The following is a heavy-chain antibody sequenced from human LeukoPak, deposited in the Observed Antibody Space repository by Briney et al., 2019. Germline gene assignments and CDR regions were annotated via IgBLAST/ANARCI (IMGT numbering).Heavy chain of an antibody. D-gene: IGHD3-22*01. Sequence: PWGSLRLSCAASGFTFSSYSMNWVRQAPGKGLEWVSYISSSSSTIYYADSVKGRFTISRDNAKNSLYLQMNSLRAEDTAVYYCARTTYYYDSSGYYQYYFDYWGQGTLVTVSS. V-gene: IGHV3-48*01. CDR3: ARTTYYYDSSGYYQYYFDY. CDR1: GFTFSSYS. CDR2: ISSSSSTI. J-gene: IGHJ4*02.